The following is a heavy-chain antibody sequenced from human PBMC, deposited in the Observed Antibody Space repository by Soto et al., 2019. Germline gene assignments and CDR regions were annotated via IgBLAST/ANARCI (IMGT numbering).Heavy chain of an antibody. CDR2: ISSSSSYI. J-gene: IGHJ4*02. Sequence: PGGSLRLSCAASGFTFSSYSMNWVRQAPGKGLEWVSSISSSSSYIYYADSVKGRFTISRDNAKNSLYLQMNSLRAEDTAVYYCARVPATIVVVVAASADYWGQGTLVTVS. CDR3: ARVPATIVVVVAASADY. V-gene: IGHV3-21*01. D-gene: IGHD2-15*01. CDR1: GFTFSSYS.